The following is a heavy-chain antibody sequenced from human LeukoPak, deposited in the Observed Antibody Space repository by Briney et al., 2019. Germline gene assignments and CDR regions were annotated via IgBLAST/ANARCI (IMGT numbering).Heavy chain of an antibody. V-gene: IGHV4-34*01. CDR1: GGSFSGYY. D-gene: IGHD4-17*01. Sequence: SETLSLTCAVYGGSFSGYYWSWIRQPPGKGLEWIGEINHSGSTNYNPSLKSRVTISVDTSKNQFSLKLSSVTAADTAVYYCARDRGDYGDYWFDPWGQGTLVTVSS. J-gene: IGHJ5*02. CDR3: ARDRGDYGDYWFDP. CDR2: INHSGST.